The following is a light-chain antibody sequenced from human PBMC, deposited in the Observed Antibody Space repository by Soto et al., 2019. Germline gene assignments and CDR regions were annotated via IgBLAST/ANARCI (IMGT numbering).Light chain of an antibody. CDR1: QSVSSY. Sequence: DIEMTQSPATLSVSPGDRVTLSCRASQSVSSYLAWYQQKPGQAPRLLIYAASTRAIGIPSRFSGSGSGTEFTLTSSSLQSEDFYVYYCHQYNTWSQVTFGQGTKVEIK. J-gene: IGKJ1*01. CDR3: HQYNTWSQVT. CDR2: AAS. V-gene: IGKV3-15*01.